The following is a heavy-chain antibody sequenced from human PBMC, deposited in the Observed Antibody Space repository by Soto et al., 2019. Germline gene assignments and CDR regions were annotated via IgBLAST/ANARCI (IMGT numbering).Heavy chain of an antibody. V-gene: IGHV1-2*04. J-gene: IGHJ4*02. D-gene: IGHD3-3*01. CDR1: GYTFTGYY. Sequence: ASVKVSCKASGYTFTGYYMHWVRQAPGQGLEWMGWIDPNSGGTNYAQKFQGWVTMTRDTSISTAYMELSRLRSDDTAVYYCARRGYDFRSGYYTFDYWGQGTLVTVSS. CDR2: IDPNSGGT. CDR3: ARRGYDFRSGYYTFDY.